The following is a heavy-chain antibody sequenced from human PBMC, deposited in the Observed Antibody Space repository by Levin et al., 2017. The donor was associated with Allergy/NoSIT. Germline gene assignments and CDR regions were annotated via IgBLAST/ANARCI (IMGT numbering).Heavy chain of an antibody. CDR3: AKVRATGVWYFDY. J-gene: IGHJ4*02. Sequence: AGGSLRLSCAASGFTFSSYAMNWVRQAPGKGLEWVSAISASDGNTYYADSVRGRFTISRDNSKNTLYLQMNSLRAEDTAVYYCAKVRATGVWYFDYWGQGALVTVSS. CDR1: GFTFSSYA. D-gene: IGHD1-14*01. V-gene: IGHV3-23*01. CDR2: ISASDGNT.